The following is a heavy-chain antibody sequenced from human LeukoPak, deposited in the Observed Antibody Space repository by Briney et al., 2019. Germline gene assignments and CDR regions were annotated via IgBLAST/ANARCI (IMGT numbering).Heavy chain of an antibody. CDR2: IRTKADNYAT. Sequence: GGSLRLSCAASGVTFSNYEMNWVRQASGKGLEWVGHIRTKADNYATDYDASVKGRFTISRDDSKNTAFLQMNSLKTEDTAVYYCSRHEALPGDYWGQGTQVTVSS. D-gene: IGHD2-21*02. J-gene: IGHJ4*02. V-gene: IGHV3-73*01. CDR1: GVTFSNYE. CDR3: SRHEALPGDY.